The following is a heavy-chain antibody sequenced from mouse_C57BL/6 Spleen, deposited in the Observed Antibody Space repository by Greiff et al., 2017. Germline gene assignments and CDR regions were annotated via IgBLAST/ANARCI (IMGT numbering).Heavy chain of an antibody. CDR1: GFTFSSYA. D-gene: IGHD1-1*01. J-gene: IGHJ2*01. Sequence: EVQRVESGEGLVKPGGSLKLSCAASGFTFSSYAMSWVRQTPEKRLEWVAYISSGGDYIYYADTVKGRFTISRDNARNTLYLQMSSLKSEDTAMYYCTRDHSYYGSNLRFFDYWGQGTTLTVSS. V-gene: IGHV5-9-1*02. CDR2: ISSGGDYI. CDR3: TRDHSYYGSNLRFFDY.